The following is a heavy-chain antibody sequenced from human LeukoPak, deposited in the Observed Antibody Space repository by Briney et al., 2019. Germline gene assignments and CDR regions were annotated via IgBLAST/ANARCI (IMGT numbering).Heavy chain of an antibody. CDR1: GGSISSYY. CDR2: IYYSGYT. CDR3: ARGLGFYDYVWWSHRYTPYYFDY. Sequence: SETLSLTCIVSGGSISSYYWNWIRQPPGKGLEWIGYIYYSGYTNYNPSLKSRVTISVDTSKNQFSLKLSSVTAADTAVYYCARGLGFYDYVWWSHRYTPYYFDYWGQGTLVTVSS. J-gene: IGHJ4*02. V-gene: IGHV4-59*01. D-gene: IGHD3-16*02.